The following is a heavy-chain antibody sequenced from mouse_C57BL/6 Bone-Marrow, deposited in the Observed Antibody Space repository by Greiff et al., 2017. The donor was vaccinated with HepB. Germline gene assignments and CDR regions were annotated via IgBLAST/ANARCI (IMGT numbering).Heavy chain of an antibody. Sequence: QVQLKQSGAELAKPGASVKLSCKASGYTFTSYWMHWVKQRPGQGLEWIGYINPSSGYTKYNQKFKDKATLTADKSSSTAYMQLSSLTYEDSAVYYCAKGRVTTPFAYWGQGTLVTVSA. D-gene: IGHD2-2*01. CDR3: AKGRVTTPFAY. V-gene: IGHV1-7*01. CDR2: INPSSGYT. CDR1: GYTFTSYW. J-gene: IGHJ3*01.